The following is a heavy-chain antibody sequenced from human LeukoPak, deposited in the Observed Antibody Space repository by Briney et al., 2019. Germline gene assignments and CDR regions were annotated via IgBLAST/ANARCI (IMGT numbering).Heavy chain of an antibody. CDR1: GYTFTGYY. Sequence: WASVKVSCKASGYTFTGYYMHWVRQAPGQGLEWMGWINPNSGGTNYAQKFQGWVTMTRDTSISTAYMELSRLRSEDTAVYYCARDLGPLGNWNYRVVGNWFDPWGQGTLVTVSS. J-gene: IGHJ5*02. V-gene: IGHV1-2*04. D-gene: IGHD1-7*01. CDR3: ARDLGPLGNWNYRVVGNWFDP. CDR2: INPNSGGT.